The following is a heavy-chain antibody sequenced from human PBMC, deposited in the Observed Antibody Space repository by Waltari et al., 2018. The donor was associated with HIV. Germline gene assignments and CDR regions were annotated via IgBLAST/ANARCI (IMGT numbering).Heavy chain of an antibody. V-gene: IGHV1-8*01. Sequence: QVQLVQSGAEGKKPGASGRVSFTAAGFTFINFAILWVRPAPGQGLEWMGWMNPNSDNAGYAQKFQDRVTMTRNTSITTAYMELSSLRSEDTGVYFCARLGGGIWSGYRLRRDHYYFDYWGQGTLVTVSS. J-gene: IGHJ4*02. CDR1: GFTFINFA. D-gene: IGHD3-3*01. CDR2: MNPNSDNA. CDR3: ARLGGGIWSGYRLRRDHYYFDY.